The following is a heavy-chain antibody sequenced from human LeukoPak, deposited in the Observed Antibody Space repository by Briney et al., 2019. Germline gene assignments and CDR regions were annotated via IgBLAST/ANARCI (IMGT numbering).Heavy chain of an antibody. Sequence: GGSLRLSCEASGFTFSSFFMNWVRQAPGKGLEWVSSISGSTTYIYYADSVKGRFTVSRDNAKNSLYLQMNFLRAEDTAVYYCARPVGGDSIYGYFDYWGQGTLVTVSS. D-gene: IGHD2-21*01. CDR2: ISGSTTYI. CDR1: GFTFSSFF. J-gene: IGHJ4*02. CDR3: ARPVGGDSIYGYFDY. V-gene: IGHV3-21*01.